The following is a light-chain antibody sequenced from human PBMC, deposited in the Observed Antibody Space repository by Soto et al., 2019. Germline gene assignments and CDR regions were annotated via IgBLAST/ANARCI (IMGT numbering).Light chain of an antibody. CDR3: QQSYSTPPTWT. J-gene: IGKJ1*01. CDR2: AAS. CDR1: QSISSY. Sequence: DIQMTQSPSSLSASVGDRVTITCRASQSISSYLNWYQQKPGKAPKLLIYAASSLQSGVPSRFSSSGSGTDFTLTISSLQPEDFATYYCQQSYSTPPTWTFGQGTKVEIK. V-gene: IGKV1-39*01.